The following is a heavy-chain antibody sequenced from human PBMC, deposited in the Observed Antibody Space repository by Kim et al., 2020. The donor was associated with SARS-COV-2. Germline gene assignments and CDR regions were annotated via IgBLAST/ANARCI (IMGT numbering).Heavy chain of an antibody. J-gene: IGHJ5*02. CDR1: GYTFTSYD. D-gene: IGHD2-2*01. CDR3: ARGWNGVVVPAAMSWFDP. V-gene: IGHV1-8*01. CDR2: MNPNSGNT. Sequence: ASVKVSCQASGYTFTSYDINWVRQATGQGLEWMGWMNPNSGNTGYAQKFQGRVTMTRNTSISTAYMELSSLRSEDTAVYYCARGWNGVVVPAAMSWFDPWGQGTLVTVSS.